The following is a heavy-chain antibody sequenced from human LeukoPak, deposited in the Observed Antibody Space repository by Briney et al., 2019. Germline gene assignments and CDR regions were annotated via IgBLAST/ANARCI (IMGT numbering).Heavy chain of an antibody. V-gene: IGHV5-51*01. CDR1: GYSFTNYW. CDR2: IYPGDSDT. J-gene: IGHJ4*02. Sequence: GESLKISCKGSGYSFTNYWIGWVRLMPGKGLEWMGIIYPGDSDTRYSPTFQGQVTISADKSINTAYLQWSSLKASDTAMYYCARIKAYCGGLCPLLYKYWGQGTLVTVSS. D-gene: IGHD2-21*01. CDR3: ARIKAYCGGLCPLLYKY.